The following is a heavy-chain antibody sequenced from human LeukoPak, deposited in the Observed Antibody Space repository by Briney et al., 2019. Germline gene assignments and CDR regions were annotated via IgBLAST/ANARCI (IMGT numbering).Heavy chain of an antibody. CDR1: GYTFTSYY. D-gene: IGHD5-24*01. J-gene: IGHJ4*02. CDR3: ARGRDGYNSMDY. V-gene: IGHV1-2*02. Sequence: EASVKVSCKASGYTFTSYYMHWVRQAPGQGLEWMGWINPNSGGTNYAQKFQGRVTMTRDTSISTAYMELSRLRSDDTAVYYCARGRDGYNSMDYWGQGTLATVSS. CDR2: INPNSGGT.